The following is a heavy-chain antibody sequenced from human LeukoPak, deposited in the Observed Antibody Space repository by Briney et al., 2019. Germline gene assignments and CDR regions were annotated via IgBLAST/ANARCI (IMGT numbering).Heavy chain of an antibody. J-gene: IGHJ4*02. CDR2: INTSGST. V-gene: IGHV4-61*02. CDR3: ARDAGAAAGTYYFDY. D-gene: IGHD6-13*01. Sequence: SETLSLTCTVAGGSISSGGYYWSWIRQPAGKGLEWIGRINTSGSTNYNPSLKSRVTISVDTSKNQFSLKLSSVTAADTAVYYCARDAGAAAGTYYFDYWGQGTLVTVSS. CDR1: GGSISSGGYY.